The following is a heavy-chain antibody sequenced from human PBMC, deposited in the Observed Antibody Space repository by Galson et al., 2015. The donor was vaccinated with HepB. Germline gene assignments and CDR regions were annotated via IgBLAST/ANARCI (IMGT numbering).Heavy chain of an antibody. J-gene: IGHJ4*02. Sequence: SVKVSCKASGYTFTGYYMHWVRQAPGQGLEWMGWINPNSGGTNYAQKFQGRVTMTRDTSISTAYMELSRLRSDDTAVYYCARGMVDSGYDYLPDYFDYWGQGTLVTVSS. D-gene: IGHD5-12*01. CDR2: INPNSGGT. V-gene: IGHV1-2*02. CDR1: GYTFTGYY. CDR3: ARGMVDSGYDYLPDYFDY.